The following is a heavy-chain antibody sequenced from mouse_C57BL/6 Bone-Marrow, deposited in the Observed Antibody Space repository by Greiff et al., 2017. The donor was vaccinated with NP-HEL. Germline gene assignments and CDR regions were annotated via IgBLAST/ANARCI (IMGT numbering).Heavy chain of an antibody. J-gene: IGHJ3*01. V-gene: IGHV1-81*01. CDR3: ASDGYCAAWFAY. D-gene: IGHD2-3*01. Sequence: VMLVESGAELARPGASVKLSCKASGYTFTSYGISWVKQRTGQGLEWIGEIYPRSGNTYYNEKFKGKATLTADKSSSTAYMELRSLTSEDSAVYFCASDGYCAAWFAYWGQGTLFTVSA. CDR2: IYPRSGNT. CDR1: GYTFTSYG.